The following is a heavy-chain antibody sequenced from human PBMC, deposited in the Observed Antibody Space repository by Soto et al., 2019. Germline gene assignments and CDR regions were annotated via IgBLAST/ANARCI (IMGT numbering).Heavy chain of an antibody. CDR1: GYTLTELS. Sequence: ASVKVSCKVSGYTLTELSMHLVRQAPGKGLEWMGGFDPEDGETIYAQKFQGRVTMTEDTSTDTAYMELSSLRSEDTAVYYCATLYFVSSGYGRSYVFDIWGRGTMVTVSS. CDR2: FDPEDGET. V-gene: IGHV1-24*01. D-gene: IGHD3-22*01. CDR3: ATLYFVSSGYGRSYVFDI. J-gene: IGHJ3*02.